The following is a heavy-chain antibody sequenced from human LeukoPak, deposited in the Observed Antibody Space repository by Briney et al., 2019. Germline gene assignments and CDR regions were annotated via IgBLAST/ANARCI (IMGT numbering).Heavy chain of an antibody. D-gene: IGHD2-8*01. Sequence: GALRLSCAASGFTFSSYAMSWVRPAPGKGLEWVAAISGSGGSTYYADSVKGRFTISRDNSKNTLYLQMNSLRAEDTAVYYCAPEGCTNGVCYFDYWGQGTLVTVSS. CDR1: GFTFSSYA. J-gene: IGHJ4*02. CDR3: APEGCTNGVCYFDY. V-gene: IGHV3-23*01. CDR2: ISGSGGST.